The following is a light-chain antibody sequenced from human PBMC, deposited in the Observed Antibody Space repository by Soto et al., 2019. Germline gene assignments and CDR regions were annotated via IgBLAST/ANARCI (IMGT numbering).Light chain of an antibody. J-gene: IGKJ4*01. CDR1: LSVFYSSNNQNY. Sequence: DIVMTQSPDSLTVSLGERATINCKSSLSVFYSSNNQNYLAWYQHKPGQPPKLLIYWASTRESGVPDRFSGSGSGTDFTLTISSLQAEDVAVYYCQQYYTTLAPTFGGGIKVEIK. V-gene: IGKV4-1*01. CDR3: QQYYTTLAPT. CDR2: WAS.